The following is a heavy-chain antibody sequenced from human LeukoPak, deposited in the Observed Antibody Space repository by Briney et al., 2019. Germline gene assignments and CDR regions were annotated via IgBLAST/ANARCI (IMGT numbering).Heavy chain of an antibody. V-gene: IGHV4-39*07. Sequence: PSETLSLTCIVSGGSISRSSYYWGWIRQTPGKGLEWIGSIYYSGSTYYNPSLKSRVTISVDTSKNQFSLKLSSVTAADTAVYYCARDRPPDYYDSGSYYKSYHDAFDIWGQGTMVTVSS. CDR2: IYYSGST. CDR3: ARDRPPDYYDSGSYYKSYHDAFDI. J-gene: IGHJ3*02. CDR1: GGSISRSSYY. D-gene: IGHD3-10*01.